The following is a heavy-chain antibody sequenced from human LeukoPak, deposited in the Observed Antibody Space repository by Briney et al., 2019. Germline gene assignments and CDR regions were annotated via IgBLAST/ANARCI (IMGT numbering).Heavy chain of an antibody. J-gene: IGHJ4*02. CDR1: GGSVSSGGYY. V-gene: IGHV4-61*08. D-gene: IGHD3-22*01. CDR3: ARHGSGYTDY. Sequence: SETLSLTCTVSGGSVSSGGYYWSWIRQPPGKGLEWIGYIYYSGTADYNPSLESRVTISVATSKNQFSLKLSSVTAADTAVYYCARHGSGYTDYWGQGTLVTVSS. CDR2: IYYSGTA.